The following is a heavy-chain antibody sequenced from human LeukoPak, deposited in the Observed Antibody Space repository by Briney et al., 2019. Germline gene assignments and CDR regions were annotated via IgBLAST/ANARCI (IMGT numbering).Heavy chain of an antibody. J-gene: IGHJ4*02. CDR2: ISSSSSTI. Sequence: GGSLRLSCTASGFTFSDYYMNWIRQAPGKGLEWVSYISSSSSTIYYADSVKGRFTISRDNAKNSLYLQMNSLRAEDTAVYYCATPLLQRVYWGQGTLVTVSS. CDR1: GFTFSDYY. V-gene: IGHV3-11*04. D-gene: IGHD1-26*01. CDR3: ATPLLQRVY.